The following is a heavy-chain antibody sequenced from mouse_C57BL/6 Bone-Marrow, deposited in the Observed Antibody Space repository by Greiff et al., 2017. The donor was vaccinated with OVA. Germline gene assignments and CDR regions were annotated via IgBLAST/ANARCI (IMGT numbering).Heavy chain of an antibody. CDR2: ISYDGSN. D-gene: IGHD1-1*01. Sequence: EVQLQESGPGLVKPSQSLSLTCSVTGYSITSGYYWNWIRQFPGNKLEWMGYISYDGSNNYNPSLKNRISITRDTSKNQFFLKLNSVTTEDTATYYCARDRGTTVVAPFAYWGQGTLVTVSA. J-gene: IGHJ3*01. CDR3: ARDRGTTVVAPFAY. V-gene: IGHV3-6*01. CDR1: GYSITSGYY.